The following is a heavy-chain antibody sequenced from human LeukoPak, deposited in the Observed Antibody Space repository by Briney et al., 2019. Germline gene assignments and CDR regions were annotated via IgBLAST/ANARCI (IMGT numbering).Heavy chain of an antibody. D-gene: IGHD6-19*01. Sequence: KPSETLSLTCAVSGVSISPYYWAWIRQPPGKGLEWIGYIHTSGSNNQYPSLKSRVTISVDKSKNHFSLRLTSVTAADTAVYYCAKGIYSSGWSYFDYWGHGTLVTVSS. CDR1: GVSISPYY. V-gene: IGHV4-4*09. CDR2: IHTSGSN. J-gene: IGHJ4*01. CDR3: AKGIYSSGWSYFDY.